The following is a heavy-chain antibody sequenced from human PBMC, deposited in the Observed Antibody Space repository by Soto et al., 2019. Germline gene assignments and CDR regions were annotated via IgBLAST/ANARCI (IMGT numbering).Heavy chain of an antibody. V-gene: IGHV6-1*01. J-gene: IGHJ6*02. CDR3: ARGSALYGMDV. Sequence: QVQLQQSGPGLVKPSQTLSLTCAISGDSVSSDTAAWNWFRQSPSRGLEWLGRTYYRSTWYNNYAASVRSRIRVTPDTSKNQFSLHLNSVTPEDTAVYFCARGSALYGMDVWGQGTTVTVSS. CDR1: GDSVSSDTAA. CDR2: TYYRSTWYN. D-gene: IGHD3-10*01.